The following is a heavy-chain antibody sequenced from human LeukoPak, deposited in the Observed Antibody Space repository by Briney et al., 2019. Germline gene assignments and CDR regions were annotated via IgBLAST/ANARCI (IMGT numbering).Heavy chain of an antibody. J-gene: IGHJ3*02. CDR3: ARTDRTGALGRFRMRSDAFDI. CDR1: GFTFSSYE. V-gene: IGHV3-23*01. D-gene: IGHD3-3*01. CDR2: ISGSGVMT. Sequence: GGSLRLSCAASGFTFSSYEMNWVRQAPGKGLEWVATISGSGVMTYYADSVKGRFTISRDNSKNTLYLRMNSLRADDTAVYYCARTDRTGALGRFRMRSDAFDIWGQGTVVTVSS.